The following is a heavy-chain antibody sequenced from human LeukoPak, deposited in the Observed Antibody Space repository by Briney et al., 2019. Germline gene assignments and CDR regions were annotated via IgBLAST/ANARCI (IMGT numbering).Heavy chain of an antibody. Sequence: GGSLRLSCAASGFTFSSYAMSWVRQAPGKGLEWVSAISDSGGGTYYADSVKGRFTISRDNSKNTLYLQMNSLRAEDTAVYYCAKGQRYGDYELERNSPFDYWGQGTLVTVSS. J-gene: IGHJ4*02. CDR1: GFTFSSYA. CDR2: ISDSGGGT. CDR3: AKGQRYGDYELERNSPFDY. D-gene: IGHD4-17*01. V-gene: IGHV3-23*01.